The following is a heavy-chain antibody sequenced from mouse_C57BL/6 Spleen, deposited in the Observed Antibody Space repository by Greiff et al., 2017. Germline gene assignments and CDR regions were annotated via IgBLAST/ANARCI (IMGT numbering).Heavy chain of an antibody. CDR1: GYTFTDYE. J-gene: IGHJ4*01. Sequence: VQLQQSGAELVRPGASVTLSCKASGYTFTDYEMHWVKQTPVHGLEWIGAIDPETGGTAYNQKFKGKAILTADKSSSTAYMELRSLTSEDSAVYYFTKERSPDAMDYWGQGTSVTVSS. V-gene: IGHV1-15*01. CDR3: TKERSPDAMDY. CDR2: IDPETGGT.